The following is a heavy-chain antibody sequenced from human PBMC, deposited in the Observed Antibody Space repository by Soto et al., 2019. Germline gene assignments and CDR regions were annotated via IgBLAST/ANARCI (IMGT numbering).Heavy chain of an antibody. Sequence: GSLRLSCAASGFTFSGSAMHWVRQASGKGLEWVGRIRSKANSYATAYAASVKGRFTISRDDSKNTAYLQMNSLKTEDTAVYYCTRLTVSSSWGYYYYGMDVWGQGTTVTVSS. D-gene: IGHD6-13*01. CDR1: GFTFSGSA. V-gene: IGHV3-73*01. CDR3: TRLTVSSSWGYYYYGMDV. CDR2: IRSKANSYAT. J-gene: IGHJ6*02.